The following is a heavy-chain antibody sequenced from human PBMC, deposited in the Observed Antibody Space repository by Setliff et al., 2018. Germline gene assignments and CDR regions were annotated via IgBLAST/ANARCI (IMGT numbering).Heavy chain of an antibody. J-gene: IGHJ4*02. CDR2: INADNGNT. CDR3: ARGSRGFDY. V-gene: IGHV1-3*01. Sequence: ASVKVSCKASGYAFNSYTLHWVRQAPGQRLEWMGWINADNGNTKYSKNFQDRVAITRDTSASTAYMELSSLTSEDTAVYFCARGSRGFDYWGQGALVTVSS. CDR1: GYAFNSYT.